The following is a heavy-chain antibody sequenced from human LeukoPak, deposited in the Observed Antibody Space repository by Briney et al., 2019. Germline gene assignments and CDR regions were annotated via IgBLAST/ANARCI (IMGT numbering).Heavy chain of an antibody. CDR3: ARDGYSGNDGL. Sequence: SETLSLTCTVSGGSVSSYYWSWIRQPPGKGLEWIGYIYHSGSTKYNPSLKSRVTISVDTSKNQFSLKMSSVTAADTAVYYCARDGYSGNDGLWGQGTLVTVSS. CDR2: IYHSGST. CDR1: GGSVSSYY. D-gene: IGHD5-12*01. J-gene: IGHJ4*02. V-gene: IGHV4-59*02.